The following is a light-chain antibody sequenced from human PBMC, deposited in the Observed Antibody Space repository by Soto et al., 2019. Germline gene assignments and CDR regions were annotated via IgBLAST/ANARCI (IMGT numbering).Light chain of an antibody. CDR1: QSIYSS. CDR2: AAS. J-gene: IGKJ2*01. Sequence: DIQMTQSPSSLSASVGDRVTITCRASQSIYSSLNWYHQKPGKAPKLQIYAASNLQSGVPSRFSGSGSGTDFTLSISSLQPEDFATYYCQQSYSAPYTFGQGIKLEI. V-gene: IGKV1-39*01. CDR3: QQSYSAPYT.